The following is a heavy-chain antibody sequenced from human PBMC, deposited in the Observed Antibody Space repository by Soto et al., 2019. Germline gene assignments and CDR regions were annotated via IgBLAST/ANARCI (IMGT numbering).Heavy chain of an antibody. V-gene: IGHV1-69*13. J-gene: IGHJ4*02. CDR1: GGTFSSYA. CDR2: IIPIFGTA. Sequence: GASVKVSCKASGGTFSSYAISWVRQAPGQGLEWMGGIIPIFGTANYAQKFQGRVTITADESTSTAYMELRSLRSDDTAVYYCARQGEYYDILTGPYPSPFDYWGQGTLVPSPQ. D-gene: IGHD3-9*01. CDR3: ARQGEYYDILTGPYPSPFDY.